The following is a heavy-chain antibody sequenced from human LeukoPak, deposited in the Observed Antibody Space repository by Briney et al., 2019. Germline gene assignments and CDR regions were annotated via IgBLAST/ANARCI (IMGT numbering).Heavy chain of an antibody. CDR1: GLSLSTSGEG. D-gene: IGHD6-13*01. CDR2: IYWNDDK. J-gene: IGHJ4*02. CDR3: AHRRHSSSWYDY. Sequence: SGPTLVKPTQTLTLTCTFSGLSLSTSGEGVGWIRQPPGKALEWLALIYWNDDKRYRPSPKNRLTITKDTSKNQVVLTMTNMDPVDTATYYCAHRRHSSSWYDYWGQGTLVTVSS. V-gene: IGHV2-5*01.